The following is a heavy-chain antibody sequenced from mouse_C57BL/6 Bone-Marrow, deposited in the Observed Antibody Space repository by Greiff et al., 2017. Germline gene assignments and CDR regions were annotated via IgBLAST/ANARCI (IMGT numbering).Heavy chain of an antibody. Sequence: VKLMESGPGLVAPSQSLSITCTVSGFSLTSYAISWVRQPPGKGLEWLGVIWTGGGTNYNSALKSRLSISKDKSKSQVFLKMNSLQTDDTARYYCARNCRITTVVAHWYFDVWGTGTTVTVSS. CDR1: GFSLTSYA. D-gene: IGHD1-1*01. CDR3: ARNCRITTVVAHWYFDV. V-gene: IGHV2-9-1*01. CDR2: IWTGGGT. J-gene: IGHJ1*03.